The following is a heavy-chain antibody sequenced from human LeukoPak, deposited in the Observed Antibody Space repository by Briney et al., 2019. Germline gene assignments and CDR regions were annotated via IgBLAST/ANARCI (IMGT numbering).Heavy chain of an antibody. Sequence: PGGSLRLSCAASGFTFTNFAMSCVRQAPGKGLECVSLISANGGATYYADSVKGRFTISRDNSKSTLYLQMNSLRADDTAVYYGAKASGSPYYFDYWGQGTLVTVSS. CDR3: AKASGSPYYFDY. CDR2: ISANGGAT. D-gene: IGHD3-10*01. V-gene: IGHV3-23*01. CDR1: GFTFTNFA. J-gene: IGHJ4*02.